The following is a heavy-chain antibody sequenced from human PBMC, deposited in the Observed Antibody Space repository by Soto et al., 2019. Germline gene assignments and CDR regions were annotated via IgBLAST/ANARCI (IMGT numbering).Heavy chain of an antibody. J-gene: IGHJ4*02. CDR1: GFTFSSYA. D-gene: IGHD3-3*01. CDR2: ISGSGGST. Sequence: GGSLRLSCAASGFTFSSYAMSWVRQAPGKGLEWVSAISGSGGSTYYADSVKGRFTISRDNSKNTLYLQMNSLRAEDTAVYYCAKDDFWSGYPTENFDYWGQGTLVTVSS. V-gene: IGHV3-23*01. CDR3: AKDDFWSGYPTENFDY.